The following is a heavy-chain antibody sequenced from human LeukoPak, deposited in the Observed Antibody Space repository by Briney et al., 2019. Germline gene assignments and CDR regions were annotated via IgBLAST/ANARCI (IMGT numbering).Heavy chain of an antibody. CDR2: IYHSGST. Sequence: PSETLSLTCTVSGYSISSGYYWGWIRQPPGKGLEWIGSIYHSGSTYYNPSLKSRVTISVDTSKNQFSLKLSSVTAAGTAVYYCARLGDYYGSGRTHDYWGQGTLVTVSS. CDR3: ARLGDYYGSGRTHDY. D-gene: IGHD3-10*01. CDR1: GYSISSGYY. J-gene: IGHJ4*02. V-gene: IGHV4-38-2*02.